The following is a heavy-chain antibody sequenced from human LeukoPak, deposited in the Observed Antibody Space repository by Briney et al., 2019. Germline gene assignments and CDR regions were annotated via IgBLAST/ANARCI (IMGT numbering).Heavy chain of an antibody. V-gene: IGHV4-59*08. CDR2: IYYSGST. CDR1: GGSISSYY. J-gene: IGHJ3*02. Sequence: SETLSLTCTVSGGSISSYYWSWIRQPPGKGLEWIGYIYYSGSTNYNPSLKSRVTISVDTFKNQFSLKLSSVTAADTAVYYCAASGSYREDAFDIWGQGTMVTVSS. CDR3: AASGSYREDAFDI. D-gene: IGHD1-26*01.